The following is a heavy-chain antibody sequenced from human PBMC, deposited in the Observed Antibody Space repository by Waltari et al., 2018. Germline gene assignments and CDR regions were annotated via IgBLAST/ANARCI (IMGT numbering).Heavy chain of an antibody. V-gene: IGHV3-23*01. D-gene: IGHD5-12*01. J-gene: IGHJ4*02. CDR2: ISGSGATT. CDR1: AFSFGGLA. CDR3: AKAFRGYSGSYFDY. Sequence: EVQLLESGGGLVQPGGSLRLSCATSAFSFGGLAMNWVRQAPGKELEWVSGISGSGATTYYADSVRGRFTISRDNSRNTLSLEMNSLRAEDTAVYYCAKAFRGYSGSYFDYWGQGAPVTVSS.